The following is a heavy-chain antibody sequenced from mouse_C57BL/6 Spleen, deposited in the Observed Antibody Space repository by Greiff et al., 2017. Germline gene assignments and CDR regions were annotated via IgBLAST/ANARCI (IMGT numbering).Heavy chain of an antibody. CDR3: AREGLRRDYFDY. CDR1: GYTFTSYW. CDR2: IDPSDSYT. V-gene: IGHV1-59*01. J-gene: IGHJ2*01. D-gene: IGHD2-4*01. Sequence: VQLQQPGAELVRPGTSVKLSCKASGYTFTSYWMHWVKQRPGQGLEWIGVIDPSDSYTNYNQKFKGKATLTVDTSSSTAYMQLSSLTSEDSAVYYCAREGLRRDYFDYWGQGTTLTVSS.